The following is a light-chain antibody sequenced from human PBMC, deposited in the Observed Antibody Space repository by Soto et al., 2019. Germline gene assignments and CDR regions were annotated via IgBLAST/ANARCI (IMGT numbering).Light chain of an antibody. CDR2: EVS. V-gene: IGLV2-8*01. Sequence: QSVLTQPPSASGSPGQSVTIYCTGTSSDVGGYNYVSWYQQHPGKAPKLMIYEVSKRPSGVPDRFSGAKSGNTASLTVSGLQAEDEADYYCSSYAGSNNLGVFGTGTQLTVL. J-gene: IGLJ1*01. CDR1: SSDVGGYNY. CDR3: SSYAGSNNLGV.